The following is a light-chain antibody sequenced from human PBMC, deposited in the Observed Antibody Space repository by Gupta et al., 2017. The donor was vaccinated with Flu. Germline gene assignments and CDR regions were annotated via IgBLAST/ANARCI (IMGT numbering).Light chain of an antibody. Sequence: SYELTQPPSVPGYPGQTARITCSGHALPKKYAYWYQQKPGQAPILLIFKDNKRPSGIPERFSGSTSGTTVALTISRVQAEDEADYYCQSTDNSDAFAFGTGTKLTVL. CDR1: ALPKKY. CDR3: QSTDNSDAFA. J-gene: IGLJ1*01. CDR2: KDN. V-gene: IGLV3-25*02.